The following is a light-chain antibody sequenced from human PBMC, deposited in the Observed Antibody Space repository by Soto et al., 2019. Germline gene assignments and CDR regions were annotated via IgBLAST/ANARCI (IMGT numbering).Light chain of an antibody. J-gene: IGLJ3*02. CDR3: ETWDSKTRV. Sequence: QLVLTQSSSASASLGSSVKLTCTLSSGHSSYIIAWHQQQPGQAPRYLMKLEGSGSYNKGSGVPDRFSGSSSGADRYLTISHLQFEDEADYYCETWDSKTRVFGGGTKLTVL. CDR2: LEGSGSY. CDR1: SGHSSYI. V-gene: IGLV4-60*02.